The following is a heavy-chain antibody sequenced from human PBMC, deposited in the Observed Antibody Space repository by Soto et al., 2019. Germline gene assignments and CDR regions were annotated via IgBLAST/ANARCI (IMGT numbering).Heavy chain of an antibody. Sequence: QVQLVQSGAEVKKPGASVKVSCKASGYTFTSYFITWVRQAPGQGLEWMGWISAYNGNTNYAQMFQGRVTMTTDTSTATAYMEMRGLESDDTAVYYCATQNYYSGMDVWGQGTTVTVSS. J-gene: IGHJ6*02. CDR1: GYTFTSYF. V-gene: IGHV1-18*01. CDR3: ATQNYYSGMDV. CDR2: ISAYNGNT.